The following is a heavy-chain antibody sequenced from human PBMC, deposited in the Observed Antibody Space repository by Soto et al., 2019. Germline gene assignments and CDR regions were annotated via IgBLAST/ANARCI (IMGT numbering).Heavy chain of an antibody. CDR1: GVSITSSPSY. CDR2: SYFGGAT. CDR3: ASPRHHTALVFDY. V-gene: IGHV4-39*01. Sequence: ETLSLTCTVSGVSITSSPSYWGWIRQPPGKGLEWIGSSYFGGATYYNPSLTGRVSISVDTSKNQVSLNLNSVTAADTAVYYCASPRHHTALVFDYWGQGALVTVSS. D-gene: IGHD5-18*01. J-gene: IGHJ4*02.